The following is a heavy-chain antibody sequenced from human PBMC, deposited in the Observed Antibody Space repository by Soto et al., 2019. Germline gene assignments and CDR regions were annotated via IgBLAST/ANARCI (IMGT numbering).Heavy chain of an antibody. CDR1: GFTFSSYA. J-gene: IGHJ4*02. D-gene: IGHD6-19*01. Sequence: EVQLLESGGGLVQPGGSLRLSCAASGFTFSSYAMSWVRQAPGKGLEWVSAISGSGGSTYYADSVKGRFTISRDNSKTTRYLQMNSLRAEDTTVYYCAKYSRGWYHPFDYWGQGTLVTVSS. V-gene: IGHV3-23*01. CDR2: ISGSGGST. CDR3: AKYSRGWYHPFDY.